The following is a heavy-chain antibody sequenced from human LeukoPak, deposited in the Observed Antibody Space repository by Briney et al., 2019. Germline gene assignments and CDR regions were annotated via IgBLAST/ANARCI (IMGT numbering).Heavy chain of an antibody. Sequence: PGGSLRLSCAASGLTFGDYAIHWVRQAPGKGLEWVSGLSWNIGSVGYADSVKGRFTISRDNAKNSLYLQMNSLRAEDTALYYCTKGSDKWNYEDYFDFWGQGTLVTVSS. J-gene: IGHJ4*02. CDR1: GLTFGDYA. CDR3: TKGSDKWNYEDYFDF. D-gene: IGHD1-7*01. CDR2: LSWNIGSV. V-gene: IGHV3-9*01.